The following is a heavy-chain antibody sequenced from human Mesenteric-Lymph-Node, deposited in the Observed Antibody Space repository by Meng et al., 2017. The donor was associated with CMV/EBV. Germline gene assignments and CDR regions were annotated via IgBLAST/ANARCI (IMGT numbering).Heavy chain of an antibody. V-gene: IGHV4-34*01. CDR2: INHSGST. J-gene: IGHJ5*02. Sequence: TCAVYGGSVSGYYWCWIRQPPGKGLEWIGEINHSGSTNYKPSLKSRVTISVDTSKNQFSLKLSSVTAADTAVYYCASGMVAGSRFDPWGQGTLDTVSS. CDR1: GGSVSGYY. D-gene: IGHD2-15*01. CDR3: ASGMVAGSRFDP.